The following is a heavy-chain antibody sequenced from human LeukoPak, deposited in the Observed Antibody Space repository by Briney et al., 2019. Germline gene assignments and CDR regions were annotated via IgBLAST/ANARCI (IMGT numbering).Heavy chain of an antibody. CDR2: ISSGGETI. Sequence: GGSLRLSCAASGFTVSSNFLSWVRQPPGKGLEWVSYISSGGETIYYADSVRGRFTISRDNAKNSLYLQMNSLRAEDTAVYFCARFGHSFGAAGMDVWGQGTTVTVSS. CDR1: GFTVSSNF. V-gene: IGHV3-48*04. J-gene: IGHJ6*02. CDR3: ARFGHSFGAAGMDV. D-gene: IGHD3/OR15-3a*01.